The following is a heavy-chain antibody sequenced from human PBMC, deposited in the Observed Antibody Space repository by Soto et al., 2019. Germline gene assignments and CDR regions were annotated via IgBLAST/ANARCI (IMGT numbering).Heavy chain of an antibody. D-gene: IGHD3-10*01. J-gene: IGHJ6*02. Sequence: GPPVKVSCKASGFTFTSSAVQWVRQARGQRLEWIGWIVVGSGNTNYAQKFQERVTITRDMSTSTAYMELSSLRSEDTAVYYCAADASVVTMVRGVKTYYYYGMDVWGQGTTVTVSS. CDR3: AADASVVTMVRGVKTYYYYGMDV. V-gene: IGHV1-58*01. CDR2: IVVGSGNT. CDR1: GFTFTSSA.